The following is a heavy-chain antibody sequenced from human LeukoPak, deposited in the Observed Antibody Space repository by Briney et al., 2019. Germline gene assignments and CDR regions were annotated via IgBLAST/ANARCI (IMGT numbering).Heavy chain of an antibody. J-gene: IGHJ3*02. V-gene: IGHV3-30*02. D-gene: IGHD6-25*01. CDR3: AKSGQGDAFDI. CDR1: GFTFSTYG. CDR2: IRYVGINK. Sequence: PGGSLRLSCAASGFTFSTYGMHWVRQAPGKGLEWVSFIRYVGINKYYADSVKGRFTISRDNSKNTLYLQMNSLRAEDTAVYYCAKSGQGDAFDIWGQGTMVTVSS.